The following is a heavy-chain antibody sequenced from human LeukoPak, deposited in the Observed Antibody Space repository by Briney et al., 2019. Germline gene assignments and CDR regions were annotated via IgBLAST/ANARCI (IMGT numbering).Heavy chain of an antibody. CDR3: ARTPPNWGADY. V-gene: IGHV1-2*06. J-gene: IGHJ4*02. CDR2: INPNSGDT. D-gene: IGHD7-27*01. Sequence: ASVKVSCKASGYTFTGYHMHWVRQAPGQGLEWMERINPNSGDTNIAQRFQGRVTMTSDTSISTAYLELSSLKSEDTAVYYCARTPPNWGADYWGQGTLVTVSS. CDR1: GYTFTGYH.